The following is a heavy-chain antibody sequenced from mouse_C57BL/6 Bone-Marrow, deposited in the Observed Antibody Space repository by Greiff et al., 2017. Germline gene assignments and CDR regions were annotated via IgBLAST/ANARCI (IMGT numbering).Heavy chain of an antibody. CDR1: GYTFTEYT. CDR3: ARHEEPGYTNRDWYFDV. D-gene: IGHD1-2*01. CDR2: FYPGSGSI. J-gene: IGHJ1*03. V-gene: IGHV1-62-2*01. Sequence: QVQLQQSGAELVKPGASVKLSCKASGYTFTEYTIHWVKQRSGQGLEWIGWFYPGSGSIKYNEKFKDKATLTADKSSSTVYMELSRLTSEDSAVYYCARHEEPGYTNRDWYFDVWGTGTTVTVSS.